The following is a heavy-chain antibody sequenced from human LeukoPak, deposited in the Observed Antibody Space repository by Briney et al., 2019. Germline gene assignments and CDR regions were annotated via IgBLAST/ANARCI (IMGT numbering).Heavy chain of an antibody. CDR1: GFTYGDYD. D-gene: IGHD6-13*01. V-gene: IGHV3-49*04. Sequence: GGSLRLLCTASGFTYGDYDVSWVRRASGRGLEWVGLIRRRAFGETADYAASVKGRFTISRDDSTSIAYLQMNSLKTEDTAVYYCTREGAAAAYGMDVWGQGTTVTVSS. CDR3: TREGAAAAYGMDV. J-gene: IGHJ6*02. CDR2: IRRRAFGETA.